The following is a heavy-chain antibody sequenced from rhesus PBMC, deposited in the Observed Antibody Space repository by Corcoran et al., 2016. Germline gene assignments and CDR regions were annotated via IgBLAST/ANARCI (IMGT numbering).Heavy chain of an antibody. CDR3: ATRGLQTNDS. J-gene: IGHJ4*01. Sequence: EVQLGESGGGLAKPGGSLRLPCAANGFTLTNYWMKWVPQAPGKGLEWVSGINTAGTSTYYADTVKGRFTSSRANSKNTLSLQMHSLRAEDTAVYYCATRGLQTNDSWGQGVLVTVSS. CDR2: INTAGTST. V-gene: IGHV3S42*01. D-gene: IGHD1-44*02. CDR1: GFTLTNYW.